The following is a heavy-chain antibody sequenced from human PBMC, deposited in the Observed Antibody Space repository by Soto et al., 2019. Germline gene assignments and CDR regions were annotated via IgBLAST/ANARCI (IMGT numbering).Heavy chain of an antibody. CDR3: ARDFPDRLGADAHGFDP. CDR2: IWFDGSEK. D-gene: IGHD6-13*01. J-gene: IGHJ5*02. Sequence: QEQLVESGGGVVQPGSSLTLTCAASGFTFDSCGMHWVRQAPGKGLEWVAIIWFDGSEKFYADSVKGRFSISRDNSKNMVFLQMNSLRVEDTAVYYCARDFPDRLGADAHGFDPRAQGTLVTVS. CDR1: GFTFDSCG. V-gene: IGHV3-33*08.